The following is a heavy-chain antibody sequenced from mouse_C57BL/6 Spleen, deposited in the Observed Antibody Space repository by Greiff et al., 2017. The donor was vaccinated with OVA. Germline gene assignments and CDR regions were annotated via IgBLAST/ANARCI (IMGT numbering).Heavy chain of an antibody. D-gene: IGHD1-1*01. Sequence: QVQLQQSGAELARPGASVKLSCKASGYTFTSYGISWVKQRTGQGLEWIGEIYPRSGNTYYNEKFKGKATLTADKSSSTAYMELRSLTSEDSAVYFCARSLFTTVVGAYWGQGTLVTVSA. V-gene: IGHV1-81*01. CDR1: GYTFTSYG. J-gene: IGHJ3*01. CDR3: ARSLFTTVVGAY. CDR2: IYPRSGNT.